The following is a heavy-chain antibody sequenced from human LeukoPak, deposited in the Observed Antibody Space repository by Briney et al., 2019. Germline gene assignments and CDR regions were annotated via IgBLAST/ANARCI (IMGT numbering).Heavy chain of an antibody. J-gene: IGHJ6*03. CDR3: ARDPYSGSYGDYYYYYMDV. D-gene: IGHD1-26*01. CDR2: ITSSSSSCI. Sequence: PGESLRLSCAASGFTFSTYNMNWVRQAPGKGLEWLSSITSSSSSCIYYADSVKGRFTISRDNAKNSLYLQMNSLRDEDTAVYYCARDPYSGSYGDYYYYYMDVWGKGTTVTISS. CDR1: GFTFSTYN. V-gene: IGHV3-21*01.